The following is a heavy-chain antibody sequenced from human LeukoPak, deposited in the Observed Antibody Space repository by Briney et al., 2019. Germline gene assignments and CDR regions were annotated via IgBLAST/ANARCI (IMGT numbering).Heavy chain of an antibody. J-gene: IGHJ4*02. Sequence: GSLRLSCAASGFTFSSYAMSWVRQVPGKGLEWVSGISGSGGSTYYADSVKGRFTISRDNSKNTLYLQMNSLRAEDTAVYYCAGASMRASTRAAAGNDYWGQGTLVTVSS. CDR2: ISGSGGST. CDR3: AGASMRASTRAAAGNDY. D-gene: IGHD6-13*01. CDR1: GFTFSSYA. V-gene: IGHV3-23*01.